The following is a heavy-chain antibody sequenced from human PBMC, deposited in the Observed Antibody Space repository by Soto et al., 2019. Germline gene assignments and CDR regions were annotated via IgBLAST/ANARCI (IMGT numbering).Heavy chain of an antibody. CDR3: ARDRFCSGGSCYSVDY. J-gene: IGHJ4*02. CDR1: GFTFSNFA. D-gene: IGHD2-15*01. Sequence: GGSLRLSCAASGFTFSNFAMTWVRQAPGKGLEWVSTISGSGGSTYYVDSVKGRFTISRDNSRNTLYLQMNSLGAEDTSVYYCARDRFCSGGSCYSVDYWGQGTLVTVSS. CDR2: ISGSGGST. V-gene: IGHV3-23*01.